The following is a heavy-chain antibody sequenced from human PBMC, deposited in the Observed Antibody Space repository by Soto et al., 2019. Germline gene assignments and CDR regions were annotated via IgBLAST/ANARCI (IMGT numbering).Heavy chain of an antibody. D-gene: IGHD3-3*01. CDR1: GFTFSDHY. J-gene: IGHJ4*02. CDR3: ARVAKIYYYDS. Sequence: EVQLVESGGGLVQPGGSLRLACEVSGFTFSDHYMDWVRQAPGKGLEWVGRTRNKANSYTTEYAASVKGRFSISRDDSQNSLYLQMNSLKTEDTAVYYCARVAKIYYYDSWGRGTLVTVAS. V-gene: IGHV3-72*01. CDR2: TRNKANSYTT.